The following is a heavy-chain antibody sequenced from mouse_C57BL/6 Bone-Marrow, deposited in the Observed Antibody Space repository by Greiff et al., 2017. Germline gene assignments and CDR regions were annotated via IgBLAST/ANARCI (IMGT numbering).Heavy chain of an antibody. CDR1: GFSLTSYG. J-gene: IGHJ3*01. CDR2: IWSGGST. Sequence: VHLVESGPGLVQPSQSLSITCTVSGFSLTSYGVHWVRQSPGKGLEWLGVIWSGGSTDYNAAFISRLSISKDNSKSQVFFKMNSLQADDTAIYYCARAYYSNWGFAYWGQGTLVTVSA. V-gene: IGHV2-2*01. CDR3: ARAYYSNWGFAY. D-gene: IGHD2-5*01.